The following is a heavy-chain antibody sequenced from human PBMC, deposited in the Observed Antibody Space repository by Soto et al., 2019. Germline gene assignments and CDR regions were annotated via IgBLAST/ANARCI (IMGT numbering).Heavy chain of an antibody. CDR1: GYSFTAYW. D-gene: IGHD2-2*01. Sequence: XESLKISWQASGYSFTAYWITWVRQMPGKGLEWMATIEPSDSYVDYSPSFRGHVTFSVDRSITTVYLQWNSLKASDSAMYFCTRRASSSFYHFDFWGQGALVTVSS. V-gene: IGHV5-10-1*01. CDR3: TRRASSSFYHFDF. CDR2: IEPSDSYV. J-gene: IGHJ4*02.